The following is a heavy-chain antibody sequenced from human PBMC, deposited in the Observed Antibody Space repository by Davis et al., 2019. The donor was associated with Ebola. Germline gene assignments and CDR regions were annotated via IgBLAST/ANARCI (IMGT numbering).Heavy chain of an antibody. J-gene: IGHJ5*02. CDR1: GYTFTSYA. Sequence: AASVKVSCKASGYTFTSYAMHWVRQAPGQRLEWMGWISAYNGNTNYAQKLQGRVTMTTDTSTSTAYMELRSLRSDDTAVYYCARGSTMVRGEGWFDPWGQGTLVTVSS. CDR2: ISAYNGNT. V-gene: IGHV1-18*01. D-gene: IGHD3-10*01. CDR3: ARGSTMVRGEGWFDP.